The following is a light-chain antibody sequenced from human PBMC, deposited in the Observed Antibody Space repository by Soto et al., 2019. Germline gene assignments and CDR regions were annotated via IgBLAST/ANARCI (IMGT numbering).Light chain of an antibody. Sequence: DIVMTQSPDSLAVSLGERATINCKSSQSVLYSSNNKNYLAWYQQKPGQPPKLLIYWASTRESGVPDRFSGGGSVTHLDRTVRSLQAEHVAVYYCQQSYITARTFGQGAKGDIK. V-gene: IGKV4-1*01. CDR1: QSVLYSSNNKNY. CDR3: QQSYITART. J-gene: IGKJ1*01. CDR2: WAS.